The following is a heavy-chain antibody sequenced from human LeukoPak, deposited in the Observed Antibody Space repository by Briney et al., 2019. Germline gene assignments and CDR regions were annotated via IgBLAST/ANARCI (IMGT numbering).Heavy chain of an antibody. D-gene: IGHD3-3*01. CDR3: ARDRYDFWSGYLGNEYFQH. Sequence: PSETLSLTCTVSGYSISSGYHWGWIRQPPGKGLEWIGSIYHSGSTYYNPSLKSRVTISVDTSKNQFSLKLSSVTAADTAVYYCARDRYDFWSGYLGNEYFQHWGQGTLVTVSS. V-gene: IGHV4-38-2*02. CDR2: IYHSGST. J-gene: IGHJ1*01. CDR1: GYSISSGYH.